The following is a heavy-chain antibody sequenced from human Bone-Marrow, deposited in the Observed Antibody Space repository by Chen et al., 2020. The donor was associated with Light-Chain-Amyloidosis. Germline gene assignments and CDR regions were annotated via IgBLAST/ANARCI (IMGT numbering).Heavy chain of an antibody. J-gene: IGHJ4*02. CDR3: ARSRTSGHDIDY. D-gene: IGHD3-3*01. CDR1: GFTVRSNH. V-gene: IGHV3-53*02. CDR2: IDTGENT. Sequence: EVQLVETGGGLIQPGGSLRLPCAASGFTVRSNHMNWVRQAPGKGLEWVSLIDTGENTYYTDSVKGRFVISRDNSKNTLYLQMNSLRAEDTAVYYCARSRTSGHDIDYWGQGTLVTVSS.